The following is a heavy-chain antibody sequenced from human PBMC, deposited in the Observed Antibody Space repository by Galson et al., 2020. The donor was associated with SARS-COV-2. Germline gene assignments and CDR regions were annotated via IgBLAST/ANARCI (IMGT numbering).Heavy chain of an antibody. J-gene: IGHJ6*02. D-gene: IGHD3-22*01. CDR1: GGSISSYY. V-gene: IGHV4-59*08. CDR3: ARRSPFITSYGMDV. CDR2: IYYSGST. Sequence: SETLSLTCTVSGGSISSYYWSWIRQPPGKGLEWIGYIYYSGSTNYNPSLKSRVTISVDTSKNQFSLKLSSVTAADTAVYCCARRSPFITSYGMDVWGQGTTVTVSS.